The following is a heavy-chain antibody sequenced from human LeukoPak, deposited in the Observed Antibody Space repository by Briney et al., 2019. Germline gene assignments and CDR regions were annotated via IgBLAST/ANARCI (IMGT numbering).Heavy chain of an antibody. CDR2: INGDGSTT. CDR3: AGGRGSYGLWDS. D-gene: IGHD1-26*01. Sequence: PGGSLRLSCAASGFTFSNYWTHWVRQAPGKGLVWVSRINGDGSTTNYADSVKGRFTISRDNAKNTLYLQVNSLRAEDTAVYYCAGGRGSYGLWDSWGQGTLVTVSS. CDR1: GFTFSNYW. V-gene: IGHV3-74*01. J-gene: IGHJ4*02.